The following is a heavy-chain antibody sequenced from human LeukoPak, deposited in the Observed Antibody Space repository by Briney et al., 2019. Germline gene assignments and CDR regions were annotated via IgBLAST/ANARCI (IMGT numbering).Heavy chain of an antibody. CDR1: GGSVRNGGYS. Sequence: SETLSLTCAVSGGSVRNGGYSWTWIRQSAGKGLEWIGIIYQTGSTYYSPSLKSQVNISADGSKNHFSLKLTSMTAADTAVYYCARMTHVSDTNGNYFAAYFQEWGQGIQVIVSS. J-gene: IGHJ1*01. V-gene: IGHV4-30-2*06. CDR2: IYQTGST. CDR3: ARMTHVSDTNGNYFAAYFQE. D-gene: IGHD3-22*01.